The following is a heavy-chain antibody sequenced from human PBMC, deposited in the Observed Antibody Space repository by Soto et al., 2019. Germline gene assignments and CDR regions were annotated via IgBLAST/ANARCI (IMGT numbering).Heavy chain of an antibody. V-gene: IGHV5-51*01. CDR2: IYPRDSDT. J-gene: IGHJ4*02. Sequence: VESLKISCKGSGYSFTRYWIGWVRQMPGKGLEWMGIIYPRDSDTRYSPSFQGQVTISADKSISTAYLQWSSLKASDTAMYYCARVRESTAAFDYWGQGTLVTVSS. CDR3: ARVRESTAAFDY. CDR1: GYSFTRYW. D-gene: IGHD2-8*02.